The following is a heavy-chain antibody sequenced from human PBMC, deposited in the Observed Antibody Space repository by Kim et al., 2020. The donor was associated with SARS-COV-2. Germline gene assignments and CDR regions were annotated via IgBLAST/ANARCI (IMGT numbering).Heavy chain of an antibody. J-gene: IGHJ4*02. V-gene: IGHV1-46*01. Sequence: ASVKVSCKTSGYGFTSNYLHWVRLAPGQGLEWMGMIHPNDGSTSYAQKFQGRVTMTSDTPTRTGYMELSSLTSEDTAVYYCARDLEGFDYWGQGTLVTVSS. CDR3: ARDLEGFDY. CDR1: GYGFTSNY. D-gene: IGHD1-1*01. CDR2: IHPNDGST.